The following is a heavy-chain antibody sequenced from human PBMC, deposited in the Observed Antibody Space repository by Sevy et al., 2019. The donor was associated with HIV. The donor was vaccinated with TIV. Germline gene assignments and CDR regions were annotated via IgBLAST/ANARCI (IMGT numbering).Heavy chain of an antibody. CDR2: ISSSRSTI. V-gene: IGHV3-48*02. J-gene: IGHJ4*02. D-gene: IGHD3-22*01. Sequence: GGSLRLSCAASGFTFSSYSMNWVRQAPGKGLEWVSYISSSRSTIYYADSVKGRFTISRDNAKNSLYLQMNSLRDEDTAAYYCARAPLHYYDSSGTNSGFDYWGQGTLVTVSS. CDR1: GFTFSSYS. CDR3: ARAPLHYYDSSGTNSGFDY.